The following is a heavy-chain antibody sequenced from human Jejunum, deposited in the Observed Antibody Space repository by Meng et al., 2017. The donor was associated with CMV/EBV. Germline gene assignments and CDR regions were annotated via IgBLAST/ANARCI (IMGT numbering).Heavy chain of an antibody. CDR3: ARENDYNNYFDL. Sequence: ASGFPFSSYVMTWVRQAPGKGLEWVSALSDSGYSTYYADSVKGRFTISRDYSKNALYLQMNSLRGDDTAVYYCARENDYNNYFDLWGQGTRVTVSS. CDR1: GFPFSSYV. CDR2: LSDSGYST. D-gene: IGHD4-11*01. J-gene: IGHJ4*02. V-gene: IGHV3-23*01.